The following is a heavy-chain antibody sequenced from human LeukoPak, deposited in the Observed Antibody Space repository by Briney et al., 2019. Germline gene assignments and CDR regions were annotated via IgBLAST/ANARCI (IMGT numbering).Heavy chain of an antibody. Sequence: SETLSLTCIVSGYSISRGYYWVWIRQPPGKGLEWIASIYHSGSTYYNPSLKSRVRISLDTSKNQFSLQLNSVTPEDTAVYYCARAHPSSSSFDYWGQGTLVTVSS. D-gene: IGHD6-6*01. CDR3: ARAHPSSSSFDY. J-gene: IGHJ4*02. CDR2: IYHSGST. CDR1: GYSISRGYY. V-gene: IGHV4-38-2*02.